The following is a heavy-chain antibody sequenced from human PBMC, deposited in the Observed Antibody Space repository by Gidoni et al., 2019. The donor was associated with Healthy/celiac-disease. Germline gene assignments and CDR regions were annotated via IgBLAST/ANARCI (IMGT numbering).Heavy chain of an antibody. CDR3: AKMRGVRFLEWLLCSGFAFDY. D-gene: IGHD3-3*01. J-gene: IGHJ4*02. V-gene: IGHV3-23*01. Sequence: TISRDNSKNTLYLQMNSLRAEDTAVYYCAKMRGVRFLEWLLCSGFAFDYWGQGTLVTVSS.